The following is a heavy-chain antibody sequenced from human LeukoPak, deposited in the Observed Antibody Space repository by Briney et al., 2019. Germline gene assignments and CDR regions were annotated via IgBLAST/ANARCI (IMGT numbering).Heavy chain of an antibody. CDR1: GFIFGDYG. J-gene: IGHJ3*02. CDR2: INWNGGST. CDR3: ARFRPYGTAPAFDI. V-gene: IGHV3-20*04. Sequence: GGSLRLSCAASGFIFGDYGMSRVRQAPGKGLEWVSGINWNGGSTVYADSVKGRFTISRDNAKNSLYLQMNSLRAEDTALYYCARFRPYGTAPAFDIWGQGTMVTVSS. D-gene: IGHD4-17*01.